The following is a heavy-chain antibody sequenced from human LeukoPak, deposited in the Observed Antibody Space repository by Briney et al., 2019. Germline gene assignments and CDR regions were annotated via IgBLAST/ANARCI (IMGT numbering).Heavy chain of an antibody. CDR3: AKPLSPVLTAIWWDS. CDR2: ISGSGDIT. V-gene: IGHV3-23*01. J-gene: IGHJ4*02. CDR1: GFPFSIHG. D-gene: IGHD2-21*02. Sequence: GGSLRLSCAASGFPFSIHGMSWVRQAPGKGLEWVSVISGSGDITYYADSVKGRFTISRDNSKNTVFLPMNSLRAEDTAVYYCAKPLSPVLTAIWWDSWGQGTLVTVSS.